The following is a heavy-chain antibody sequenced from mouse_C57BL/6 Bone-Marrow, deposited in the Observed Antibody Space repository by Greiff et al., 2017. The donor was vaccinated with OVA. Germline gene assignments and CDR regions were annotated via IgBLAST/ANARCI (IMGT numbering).Heavy chain of an antibody. Sequence: QSGAELVRPGSSVKLSCQDSYFAFMASAMHWVKQRPGHGLAWVGSFSMYSDATEYSENFKGKANLTANTSSSTAYMELSSLTSEDSAVYYCASGNYFAYWGQGTLVTVSA. CDR1: YFAFMASA. J-gene: IGHJ3*01. CDR3: ASGNYFAY. V-gene: IGHV1-49*01. D-gene: IGHD2-1*01. CDR2: FSMYSDAT.